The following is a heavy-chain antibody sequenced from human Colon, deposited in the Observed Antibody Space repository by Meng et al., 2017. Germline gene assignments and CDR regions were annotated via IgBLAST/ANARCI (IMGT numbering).Heavy chain of an antibody. CDR2: IISNTYGGTT. CDR3: ISGYCSSTSCYS. D-gene: IGHD2-2*01. CDR1: GFTFSSVW. Sequence: GESLKISCAASGFTFSSVWMSWVRQAPGKGLEWVGRIISNTYGGTTDYAAPVKGRFSISRDDSKNTLYLQMNSLKTEDTAVYYCISGYCSSTSCYSWGQGTLVTVSS. J-gene: IGHJ4*02. V-gene: IGHV3-15*01.